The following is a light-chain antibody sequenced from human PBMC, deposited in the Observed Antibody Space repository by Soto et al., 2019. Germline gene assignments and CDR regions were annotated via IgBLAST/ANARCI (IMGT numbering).Light chain of an antibody. V-gene: IGKV1-39*01. J-gene: IGKJ4*01. CDR2: TAS. CDR1: QSISSY. Sequence: IQMTQSPSSLSASVGDRVTITSRASQSISSYLNWYQQKAGIAPTLLIYTASSLQSGVPSRFSGGGSGTEFTLTISSLQPEDFATYYCQQSHSTPLTFGGGTKVEIK. CDR3: QQSHSTPLT.